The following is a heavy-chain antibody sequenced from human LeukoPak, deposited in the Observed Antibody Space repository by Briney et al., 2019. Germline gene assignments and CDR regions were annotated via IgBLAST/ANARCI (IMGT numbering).Heavy chain of an antibody. CDR2: ISSRSNYI. Sequence: GGSLRLSCAASGFSFSLYSMNWVRQAPGKGLEWVSSISSRSNYIYYADSVKGRFTISRDNAKNSLYLQLNSLRAEDTADCARGRVAVLATTRTSLGYWGRGTLVTVSS. D-gene: IGHD2-15*01. CDR3: GRVAVLATTRTSLGY. J-gene: IGHJ4*02. CDR1: GFSFSLYS. V-gene: IGHV3-21*01.